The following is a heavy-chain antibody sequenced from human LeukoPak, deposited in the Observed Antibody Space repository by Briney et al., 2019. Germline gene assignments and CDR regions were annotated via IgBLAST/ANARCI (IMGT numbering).Heavy chain of an antibody. CDR3: ARDQHDYSNPLTC. CDR2: MSYDGSNK. V-gene: IGHV3-30-3*01. J-gene: IGHJ4*02. CDR1: GFTFSSYA. D-gene: IGHD4-11*01. Sequence: GGSLRLSCAASGFTFSSYAMHWVRQAPGKGLEWVAVMSYDGSNKYYADSVKGRFTISRDNSKNTLYLQMNSLRAEDTAVYYCARDQHDYSNPLTCWGQGTLVTVSS.